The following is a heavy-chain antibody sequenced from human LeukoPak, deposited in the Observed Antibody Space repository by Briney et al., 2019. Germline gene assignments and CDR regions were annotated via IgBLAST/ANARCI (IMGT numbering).Heavy chain of an antibody. CDR3: AKSNWNDAANWFDP. Sequence: GGSLRLSCAASGFTFSRNGMHWVRQAPGKGLEWVTFIRYDGSNQYYADSVKGRFTISRDNSKNTLYLQMHSLRAEDTAVYYCAKSNWNDAANWFDPWGQGTLVTVSS. CDR2: IRYDGSNQ. CDR1: GFTFSRNG. J-gene: IGHJ5*02. D-gene: IGHD1-20*01. V-gene: IGHV3-30*02.